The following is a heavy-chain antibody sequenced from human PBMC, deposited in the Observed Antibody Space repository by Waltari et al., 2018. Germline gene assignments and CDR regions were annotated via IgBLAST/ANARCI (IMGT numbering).Heavy chain of an antibody. CDR1: GGSISSSSYY. Sequence: QLQLQESGPGLVKPSETLSLTCTVSGGSISSSSYYWGWIRQPPGKGLEWIGSIYYSGSTYHNPSLKSRVTISVDTSKNQFSLKLSSVTAADTAVYYCTTIRLWLRWYFDLWGRGTLVTVSS. CDR3: TTIRLWLRWYFDL. D-gene: IGHD5-18*01. J-gene: IGHJ2*01. V-gene: IGHV4-39*07. CDR2: IYYSGST.